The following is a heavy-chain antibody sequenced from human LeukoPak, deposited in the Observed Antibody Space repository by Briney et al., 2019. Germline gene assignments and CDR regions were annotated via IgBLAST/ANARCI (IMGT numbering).Heavy chain of an antibody. Sequence: GGSLRLSCAASGFTFSSFSMNWVRQAPGKGLEWVSSISSSSSYIYYADSVKGRFTISRDNAKNSLYLQMNSLRAEDTAVYYCGRAYYDFWSGYMDLFDYWGQGTLVTVPS. CDR3: GRAYYDFWSGYMDLFDY. V-gene: IGHV3-21*01. J-gene: IGHJ4*02. D-gene: IGHD3-3*01. CDR1: GFTFSSFS. CDR2: ISSSSSYI.